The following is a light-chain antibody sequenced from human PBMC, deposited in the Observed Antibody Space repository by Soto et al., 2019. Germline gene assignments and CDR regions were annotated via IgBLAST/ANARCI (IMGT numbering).Light chain of an antibody. CDR3: QQYNDLST. CDR1: QTIGTW. CDR2: KAS. V-gene: IGKV1-5*03. J-gene: IGKJ4*01. Sequence: DIQMTQSPSTLSASVGDTVTITCRASQTIGTWLAWYQQKPAKAPKLLIYKASTLESGVPSRFSGSGSGTEFTLTINSLQADDFATYYCQQYNDLSTFGGGTKVDIK.